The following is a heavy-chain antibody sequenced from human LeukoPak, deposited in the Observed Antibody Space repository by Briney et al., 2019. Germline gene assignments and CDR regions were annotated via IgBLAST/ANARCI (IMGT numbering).Heavy chain of an antibody. Sequence: ASVKVSCKASGYTFTGYYTHWVRQAPGQGLEWMGWINPNSGGTNYAQKFQGRVTMTRDTSISTAYMELSRLRSDDTAVYYCARRGSYGRSGFDYWGQGTLVTVSS. CDR1: GYTFTGYY. D-gene: IGHD5-18*01. CDR2: INPNSGGT. J-gene: IGHJ4*02. V-gene: IGHV1-2*02. CDR3: ARRGSYGRSGFDY.